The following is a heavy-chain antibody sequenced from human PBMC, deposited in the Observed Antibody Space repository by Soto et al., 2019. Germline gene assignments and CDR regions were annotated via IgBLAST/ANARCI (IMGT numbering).Heavy chain of an antibody. J-gene: IGHJ4*02. Sequence: GGSLRLSCEASGFTFSRVSMNWVRQAPGKGLEWVASISSGSSDTWYADSVKGRFIISRDNAQNSLFLQMNTLRPEDTAMYYCARVAYWGPGTQVTVSS. CDR2: ISSGSSDT. CDR1: GFTFSRVS. CDR3: ARVAY. V-gene: IGHV3-21*01.